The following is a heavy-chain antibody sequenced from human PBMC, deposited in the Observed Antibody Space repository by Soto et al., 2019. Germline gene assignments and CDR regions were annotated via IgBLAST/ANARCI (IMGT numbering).Heavy chain of an antibody. CDR3: ARDRAYGSLDY. J-gene: IGHJ4*02. Sequence: VRLVQSGAEVKKPGSSMKVSCKASGGSFTSDSMSWVRQAPGQGLEWMGRILPLFAKTKYAQQFQGRVTITADKATSTVYMELNSLTSQDTAVYYCARDRAYGSLDYWGQGTLVAVSS. D-gene: IGHD3-16*01. CDR2: ILPLFAKT. CDR1: GGSFTSDS. V-gene: IGHV1-69*08.